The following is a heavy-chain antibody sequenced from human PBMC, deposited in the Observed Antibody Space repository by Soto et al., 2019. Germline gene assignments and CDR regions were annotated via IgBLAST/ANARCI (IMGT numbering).Heavy chain of an antibody. CDR3: AKWVGANNAFDI. Sequence: GGSLRLSCAASGFTFSSYAMSWVRQAPGKGLEWVSAISGGGGSTYFADSVKGRFTISRDNSKNTLYLQMNSLRAEDTAVYYCAKWVGANNAFDIWGQGTMVTVS. CDR1: GFTFSSYA. D-gene: IGHD4-17*01. V-gene: IGHV3-23*01. J-gene: IGHJ3*02. CDR2: ISGGGGST.